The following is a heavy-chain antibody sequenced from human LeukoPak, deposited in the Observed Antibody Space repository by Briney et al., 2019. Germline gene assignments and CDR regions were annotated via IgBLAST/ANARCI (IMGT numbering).Heavy chain of an antibody. CDR3: ARDPGHCSGGSCYGHDAFDI. CDR1: GGSFSGYY. V-gene: IGHV4-34*01. J-gene: IGHJ3*02. D-gene: IGHD2-15*01. CDR2: INHSGST. Sequence: SETLSLTCAVYGGSFSGYYSSWIRQPPGKGLEWIGEINHSGSTNYNPSLKSRVTISVDTSKNQFSLKLSSVTAAETAVYYCARDPGHCSGGSCYGHDAFDIWGQGTMVTVSS.